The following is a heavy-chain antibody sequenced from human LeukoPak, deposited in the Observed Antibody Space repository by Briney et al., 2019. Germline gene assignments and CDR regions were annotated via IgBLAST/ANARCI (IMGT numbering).Heavy chain of an antibody. D-gene: IGHD3-9*01. CDR3: ARGHYDILTYLYYFDY. CDR1: GYTFTSYD. J-gene: IGHJ4*02. CDR2: MNPNSGNT. Sequence: GASVKVSCKASGYTFTSYDINWVRQATGQGLEWMGWMNPNSGNTGYAQKFQGRVTMTRYTSISTAYMELSSLRSEDTAVYYCARGHYDILTYLYYFDYWGQGTLVTVSS. V-gene: IGHV1-8*01.